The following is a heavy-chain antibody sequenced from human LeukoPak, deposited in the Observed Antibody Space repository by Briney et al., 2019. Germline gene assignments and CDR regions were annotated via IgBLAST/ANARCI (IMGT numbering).Heavy chain of an antibody. CDR2: ISSNGGST. V-gene: IGHV3-64*01. CDR3: ARGGYDFWSGYDY. Sequence: GGSLRLSCAASGFTFSSYAMHWVRQAPGKGLEYVSAISSNGGSTYYANSVKGRFTISRDNSKNTLYLQMGSLRAEDMAVYYCARGGYDFWSGYDYWGQGTPVTVSS. CDR1: GFTFSSYA. J-gene: IGHJ4*02. D-gene: IGHD3-3*01.